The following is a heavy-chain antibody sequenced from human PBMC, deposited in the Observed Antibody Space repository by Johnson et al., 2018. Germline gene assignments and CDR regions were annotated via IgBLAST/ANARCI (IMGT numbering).Heavy chain of an antibody. CDR2: IYPRDSDT. CDR1: GYSFTSYW. D-gene: IGHD2-2*01. V-gene: IGHV5-51*01. J-gene: IGHJ6*02. CDR3: AKVSRVYLYDMDV. Sequence: VQLVESGAEVKKPGESLKISCKGSGYSFTSYWIGWVRQMPGKGLEWMGIIYPRDSDTRYRPSFQGQVTISADKSISTAYLQWSSLKASDTAMYYCAKVSRVYLYDMDVWGQGTTVTVSS.